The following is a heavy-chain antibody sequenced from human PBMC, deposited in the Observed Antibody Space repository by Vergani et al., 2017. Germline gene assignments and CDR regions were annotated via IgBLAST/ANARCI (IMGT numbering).Heavy chain of an antibody. CDR2: IYWNDDQ. V-gene: IGHV2-5*04. Sequence: QITLKESGPTLVKPTQTLTLTCTFSGFSLNTRGVSVAWIRQPPGKALDWLAPIYWNDDQHYSPSLNNRVTITKDTSKNQVVLTMTNMDYVDTGTYYCVYRKAKCGTTGCFYPFYYYYYMDVWGKGTTVTVSS. CDR3: VYRKAKCGTTGCFYPFYYYYYMDV. CDR1: GFSLNTRGVS. D-gene: IGHD1-7*01. J-gene: IGHJ6*03.